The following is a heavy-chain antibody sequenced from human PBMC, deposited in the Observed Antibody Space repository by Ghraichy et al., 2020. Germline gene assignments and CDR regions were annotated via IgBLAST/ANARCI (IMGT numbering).Heavy chain of an antibody. CDR2: INTTSSHI. CDR1: GITVSNFN. CDR3: ATLGRY. V-gene: IGHV3-21*01. J-gene: IGHJ4*02. D-gene: IGHD3-16*01. Sequence: GGSLRLSCVASGITVSNFNLNWVRPAPGKGLEWVSSINTTSSHINYADSVRGRFTISRDNAWNSLYLQMENLRVEDTAMYYCATLGRYWGRGTLVAVSS.